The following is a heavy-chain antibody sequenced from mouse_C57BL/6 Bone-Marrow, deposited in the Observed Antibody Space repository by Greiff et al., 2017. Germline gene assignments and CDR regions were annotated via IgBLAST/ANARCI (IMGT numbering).Heavy chain of an antibody. J-gene: IGHJ2*01. CDR2: IYPGDGDT. V-gene: IGHV1-82*01. CDR1: GYAFSSSW. Sequence: QVQLQQSGPELVKPGASVKISCKASGYAFSSSWMNWVKQRPGKGLEWIGRIYPGDGDTNYNGKFKGKATLTADKSSSTAYMQLSSLTSEDSAVYFCASGLWLPFDYWGQGTTLTVSS. CDR3: ASGLWLPFDY. D-gene: IGHD2-2*01.